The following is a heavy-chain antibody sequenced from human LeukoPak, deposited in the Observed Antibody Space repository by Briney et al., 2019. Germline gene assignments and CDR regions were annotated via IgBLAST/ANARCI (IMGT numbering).Heavy chain of an antibody. D-gene: IGHD3-10*01. V-gene: IGHV1-8*01. J-gene: IGHJ6*02. CDR1: GYTFTSYD. Sequence: ASVKVSCKASGYTFTSYDINWVRQATGQGLEWMGWMNPNSGNTGYAQKFQGRVTMTRNTSISTAYMELSSLRSEDTAVYYCVRRRGVVYYYYYGMDVWGQGTTVTVSS. CDR2: MNPNSGNT. CDR3: VRRRGVVYYYYYGMDV.